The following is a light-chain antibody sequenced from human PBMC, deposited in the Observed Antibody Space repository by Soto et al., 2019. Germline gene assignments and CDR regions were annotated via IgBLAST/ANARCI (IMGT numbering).Light chain of an antibody. CDR2: RNN. CDR1: ISNLGSNF. J-gene: IGLJ3*02. Sequence: QSVLTQPPSASGTPGQRVTISCSGSISNLGSNFIYWYQQLPGAAPKLLISRNNERPSGVPDRFSGSKSGTSASLAISGLRSEDEADYHCAAWDDSLSAVVCGGGTKLTVL. CDR3: AAWDDSLSAVV. V-gene: IGLV1-47*01.